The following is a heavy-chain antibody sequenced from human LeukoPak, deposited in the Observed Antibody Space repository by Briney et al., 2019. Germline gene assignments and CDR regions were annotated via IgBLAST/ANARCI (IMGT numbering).Heavy chain of an antibody. CDR3: AKNSAYDRSLGYYSYYMDV. CDR2: ITGSGERT. Sequence: GGSLRLSCAASGFTSSTYAMTWFRQAPGKGLEWVSSITGSGERTYYADSVKGRFTISRDNSNNMVYLQMNSLRGEDTAVYYCAKNSAYDRSLGYYSYYMDVWGKGTTVTVSS. D-gene: IGHD5-12*01. J-gene: IGHJ6*03. CDR1: GFTSSTYA. V-gene: IGHV3-23*01.